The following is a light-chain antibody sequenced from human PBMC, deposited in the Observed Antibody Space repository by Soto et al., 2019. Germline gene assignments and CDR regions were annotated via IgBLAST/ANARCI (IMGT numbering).Light chain of an antibody. Sequence: DIQMTQSPSSLSASVGDRVTITCQASQDISNYLNWYQQKPGKAPRLLIYDAFSLESGVPSRFSGTGSGTEFTLTISSLQPDDLATYFCQQYHTVPYTFGQGTKVDIK. CDR3: QQYHTVPYT. J-gene: IGKJ2*01. CDR2: DAF. V-gene: IGKV1-33*01. CDR1: QDISNY.